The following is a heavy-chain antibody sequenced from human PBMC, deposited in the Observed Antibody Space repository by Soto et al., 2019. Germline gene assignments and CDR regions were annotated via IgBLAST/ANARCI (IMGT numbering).Heavy chain of an antibody. CDR3: AAYTIVGATDDFDY. CDR2: IVVGSGNT. D-gene: IGHD1-26*01. V-gene: IGHV1-58*01. Sequence: GASVKVSCKASGFTFISSAVQWVRQARGQHLEWIGWIVVGSGNTNYAQKFQERVTITRDMSTSTAYMELSSLRSEDTAVYYCAAYTIVGATDDFDYWGQGTLVTVSS. CDR1: GFTFISSA. J-gene: IGHJ4*02.